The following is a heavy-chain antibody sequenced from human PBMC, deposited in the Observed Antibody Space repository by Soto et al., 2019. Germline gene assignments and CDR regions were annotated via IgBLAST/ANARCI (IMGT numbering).Heavy chain of an antibody. CDR3: ARVGSSIAVRPFDY. V-gene: IGHV6-1*01. D-gene: IGHD6-6*01. J-gene: IGHJ4*02. CDR2: TYYRSKWYN. CDR1: GDSVSSKSAA. Sequence: PSQTLSLTCAISGDSVSSKSAAWDWIRQSPSRGLEWLGRTYYRSKWYNDYAVSVKSRITINPDTSKNQFSLKLSSVTAADTAVYYCARVGSSIAVRPFDYWGQGTLVTVSS.